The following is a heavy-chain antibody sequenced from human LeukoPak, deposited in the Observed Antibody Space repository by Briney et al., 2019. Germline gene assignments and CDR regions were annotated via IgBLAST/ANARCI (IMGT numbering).Heavy chain of an antibody. CDR3: ARGFGSSILFDY. Sequence: ASVKVSCKASGYTFIDYAITWVRQAPGQRLEWMGRISTFDGNTDYAQKFHGRVTMTTEKSTTTAYLELRSLRSDDTAVYYCARGFGSSILFDYWGQGTLVTVSS. J-gene: IGHJ4*02. CDR1: GYTFIDYA. V-gene: IGHV1-18*01. D-gene: IGHD6-13*01. CDR2: ISTFDGNT.